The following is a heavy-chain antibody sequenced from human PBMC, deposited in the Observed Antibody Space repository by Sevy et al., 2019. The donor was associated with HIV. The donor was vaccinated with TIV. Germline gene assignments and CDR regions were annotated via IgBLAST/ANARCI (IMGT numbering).Heavy chain of an antibody. D-gene: IGHD2-15*01. CDR2: IWYDGSNK. CDR3: ARDRDCSGGSCYRDWFDP. CDR1: GFTFSSYG. J-gene: IGHJ5*02. V-gene: IGHV3-33*01. Sequence: GGSLRLSCAASGFTFSSYGMHWARQAPGKGLEWVAIIWYDGSNKYYTDSVKGRFTISRDNSKNTLYLQMNSLRAEDTAVYYCARDRDCSGGSCYRDWFDPWGQGTLVTVSS.